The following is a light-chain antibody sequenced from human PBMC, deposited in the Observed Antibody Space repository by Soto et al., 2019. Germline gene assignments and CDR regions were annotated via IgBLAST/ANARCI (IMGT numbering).Light chain of an antibody. CDR2: AAS. CDR1: QSISSY. Sequence: DIQMTQSPSSLSASVGDRVTITCRVSQSISSYLNWYQQKPGKAPKLLIYAASSLQSGVPSRFSGSESGTDFTLTISSLQPEDFATYYCQQSYSTPYTFGQGTKLEIK. J-gene: IGKJ2*01. V-gene: IGKV1-39*01. CDR3: QQSYSTPYT.